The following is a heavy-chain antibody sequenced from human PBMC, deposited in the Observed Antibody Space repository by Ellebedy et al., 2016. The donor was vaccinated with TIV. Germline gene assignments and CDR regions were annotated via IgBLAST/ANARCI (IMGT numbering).Heavy chain of an antibody. J-gene: IGHJ5*02. CDR3: VRASLPFMEWPNWFDP. Sequence: GESLKISCAASGFTFSSYWMHWVRQAPGKGLVWVSRINTDGSSSVYAGSVKGRFTISRDNSNNTVYLQMNSLRVDDTAVYYCVRASLPFMEWPNWFDPWGQGTLVTVSS. CDR2: INTDGSSS. CDR1: GFTFSSYW. D-gene: IGHD3-3*01. V-gene: IGHV3-74*01.